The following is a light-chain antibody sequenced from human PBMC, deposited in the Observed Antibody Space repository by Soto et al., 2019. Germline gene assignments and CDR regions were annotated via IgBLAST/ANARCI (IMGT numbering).Light chain of an antibody. CDR3: QSYDSSLSGYV. CDR1: SSNIGAGYD. V-gene: IGLV1-40*01. J-gene: IGLJ1*01. Sequence: QSVLTQPPSVSGAPGQRVTISCTGSSSNIGAGYDVPWYQQLPGTAPKLLIYGDSNRPSGVPDRFSGSKSGTSASLAITGLQVEDEADYYCQSYDSSLSGYVFGTGTKLTVL. CDR2: GDS.